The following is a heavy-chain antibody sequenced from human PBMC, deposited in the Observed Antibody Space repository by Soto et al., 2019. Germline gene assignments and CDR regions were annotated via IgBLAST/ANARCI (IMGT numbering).Heavy chain of an antibody. V-gene: IGHV3-53*02. CDR1: GFTVSSNY. CDR3: AGPSSGWSAHTGPGYFDL. D-gene: IGHD6-19*01. Sequence: EVQLVETGGGLIQPGGSLRLSCAASGFTVSSNYMSWVRQAPGKGLEWVSVIYSGGSTYYADSVKGRFTISRDNSTNTLYLPMNSLRAEDTAVYYCAGPSSGWSAHTGPGYFDLWGRCTLVTVSS. J-gene: IGHJ2*01. CDR2: IYSGGST.